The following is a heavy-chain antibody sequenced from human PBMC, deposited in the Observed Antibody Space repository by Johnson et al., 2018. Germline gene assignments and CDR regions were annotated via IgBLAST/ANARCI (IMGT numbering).Heavy chain of an antibody. CDR3: ARDGGYLNYYYSYCIDV. D-gene: IGHD5-18*01. V-gene: IGHV3-7*01. CDR1: GFYFGAYT. J-gene: IGHJ6*03. Sequence: QLVESGGGLVQPGGSLRLSCAGSGFYFGAYTMSWVRQAPGKGLEWVAKKKEDGSETNYVESVKGRFTISRGNAKILLYLQMNSLRVEDTAVYYWARDGGYLNYYYSYCIDVWGKGTTVTVSS. CDR2: KKEDGSET.